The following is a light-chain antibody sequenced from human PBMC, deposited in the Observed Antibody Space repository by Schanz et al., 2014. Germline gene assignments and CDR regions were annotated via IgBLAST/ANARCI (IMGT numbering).Light chain of an antibody. CDR1: QSVVSSS. CDR3: QHHPPVT. J-gene: IGKJ5*01. Sequence: EIVLTQSPGTLSLSPGERATLSCRASQSVVSSSLAWYQQKPGQPPRLLIYGASTRATGIPDRFSGSGSGTDFTLTIDRLEPEDFAVYYCQHHPPVTFGQGTRLEIK. CDR2: GAS. V-gene: IGKV3-20*01.